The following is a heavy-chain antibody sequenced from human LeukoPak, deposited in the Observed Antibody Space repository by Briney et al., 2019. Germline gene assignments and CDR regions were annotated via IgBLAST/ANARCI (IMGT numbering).Heavy chain of an antibody. Sequence: SETLSLTCAVYGGSFSGYYWSWIRQPPGKGLEWMGSIYYSGSTYYNPSLKSRVTISVDTSKNQFSLKLSSVTAADTAVYYCARRSITMVRGALWGADYWGQGTLVTVSS. V-gene: IGHV4-34*01. D-gene: IGHD3-10*01. CDR1: GGSFSGYY. J-gene: IGHJ4*02. CDR2: IYYSGST. CDR3: ARRSITMVRGALWGADY.